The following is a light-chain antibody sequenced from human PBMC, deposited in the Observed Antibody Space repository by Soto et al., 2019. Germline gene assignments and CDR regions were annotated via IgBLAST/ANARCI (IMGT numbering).Light chain of an antibody. CDR2: DNN. CDR3: GTWDSSLSGWV. CDR1: SSNIGNNY. V-gene: IGLV1-51*01. Sequence: QAVVTQPPSVSAAPGQKVTISCSGSSSNIGNNYVSWYQQRPGTAPKLLIYDNNKRPSGIPDRFSGSKSGTSATLGITGLQTGDEADYYGGTWDSSLSGWVFGGGTKLTVL. J-gene: IGLJ3*02.